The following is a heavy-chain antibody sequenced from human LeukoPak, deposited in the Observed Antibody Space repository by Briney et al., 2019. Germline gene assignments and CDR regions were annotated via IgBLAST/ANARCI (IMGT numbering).Heavy chain of an antibody. V-gene: IGHV3-23*01. J-gene: IGHJ6*03. CDR3: ARAYSSGWYYYYYMDV. CDR1: GFTFSTYA. Sequence: PGGSLRLSCAASGFTFSTYAMTWVRQAPGKGLEWVSAISGSGGSTYYADSVKGRFTISRDNSKNTLYLQMNSLRAEDTAVYYCARAYSSGWYYYYYMDVWGKGTTVTIS. CDR2: ISGSGGST. D-gene: IGHD6-19*01.